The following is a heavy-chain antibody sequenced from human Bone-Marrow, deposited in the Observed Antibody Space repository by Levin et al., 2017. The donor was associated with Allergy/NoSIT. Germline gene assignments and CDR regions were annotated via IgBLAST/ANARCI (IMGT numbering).Heavy chain of an antibody. CDR3: ARARWSGYLSPRDNHYFDY. Sequence: PSETLSLTCAVSHASISSTNWWSWVRQPPGKGLEWIGEIFHSGSTNYNPSLKSRVTISVDTSKNQFSLKLSSVTAADTAVYYCARARWSGYLSPRDNHYFDYWGQGTLVTVSS. CDR1: HASISSTNW. CDR2: IFHSGST. D-gene: IGHD3-3*01. J-gene: IGHJ4*02. V-gene: IGHV4-4*02.